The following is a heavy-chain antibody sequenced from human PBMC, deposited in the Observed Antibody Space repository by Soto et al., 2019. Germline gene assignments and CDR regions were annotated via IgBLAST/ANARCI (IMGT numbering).Heavy chain of an antibody. D-gene: IGHD5-18*01. CDR3: AGPVLGDTAMARDYDSYGMDV. CDR1: GGTFSSYA. CDR2: IIPIFGTA. J-gene: IGHJ6*04. V-gene: IGHV1-69*12. Sequence: QVQLVQSGAEVKKPGSSVKVSCKASGGTFSSYAISWVRQAPGQGLEWMGGIIPIFGTANYAQKFQGRVAKSAEESRRTCHMELSGLRSGDAAVYSGAGPVLGDTAMARDYDSYGMDVWGEGATVTVSS.